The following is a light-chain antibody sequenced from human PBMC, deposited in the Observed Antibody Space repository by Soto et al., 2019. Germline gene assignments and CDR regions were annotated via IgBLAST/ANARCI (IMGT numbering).Light chain of an antibody. J-gene: IGKJ5*01. CDR1: QGISNY. V-gene: IGKV1-27*01. Sequence: DIQMTQSPSSLSASVGDRVTFTCRASQGISNYLAWYQQKPGKVPKLLIYAASTLQSGVPSRFSGSGSGTDFTITISSLQPEDVATYYCQKYNSAPTFGQGTRLEIK. CDR2: AAS. CDR3: QKYNSAPT.